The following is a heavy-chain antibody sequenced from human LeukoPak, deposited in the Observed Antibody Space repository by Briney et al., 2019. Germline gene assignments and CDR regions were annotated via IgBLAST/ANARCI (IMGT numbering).Heavy chain of an antibody. V-gene: IGHV3-21*01. Sequence: GGSLRLSCAASGFTFSSYSMNWVRQAPGKGLEWVSSISSSSSYIYYADSVKGRFTISRDNAKNSLYLQMNSLRAEDTAVYYCARDRFRGQLVDYWGQGTLVTVSS. J-gene: IGHJ4*02. CDR2: ISSSSSYI. CDR3: ARDRFRGQLVDY. D-gene: IGHD6-13*01. CDR1: GFTFSSYS.